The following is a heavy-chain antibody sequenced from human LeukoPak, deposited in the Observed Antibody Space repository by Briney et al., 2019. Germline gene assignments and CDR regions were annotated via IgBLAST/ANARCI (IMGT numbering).Heavy chain of an antibody. D-gene: IGHD2-15*01. CDR3: AREGVVVISTGSFDY. J-gene: IGHJ4*02. Sequence: ASVKVSCKASGYTFTSYGISWVRQAPGQGLEGMGWISAYNGYTNYAQKLQGSVTLTTDTSTSPAYMNLRSLRSDDTAVYYWAREGVVVISTGSFDYWGQGTLVTVSS. CDR1: GYTFTSYG. CDR2: ISAYNGYT. V-gene: IGHV1-18*01.